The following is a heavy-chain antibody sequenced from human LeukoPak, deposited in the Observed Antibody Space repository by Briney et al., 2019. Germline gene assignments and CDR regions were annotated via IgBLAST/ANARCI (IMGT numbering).Heavy chain of an antibody. CDR2: ISGSGGRT. D-gene: IGHD3-10*01. J-gene: IGHJ4*02. V-gene: IGHV3-23*01. CDR3: AKDSVVDYYGSGSYFYYFDY. Sequence: PGGSLRLSCAASGFTFSSYAMSWVRQAPGKGLEWVSAISGSGGRTYYADSVKGRFTISRDNSKNTLYLQMNSLRAEDTAVYYCAKDSVVDYYGSGSYFYYFDYWGQGTLVTVSS. CDR1: GFTFSSYA.